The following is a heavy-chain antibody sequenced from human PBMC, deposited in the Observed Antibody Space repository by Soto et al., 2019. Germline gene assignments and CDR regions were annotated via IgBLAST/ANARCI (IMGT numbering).Heavy chain of an antibody. CDR3: AGRGLPDAFDY. CDR2: VHYSGGT. J-gene: IGHJ4*02. CDR1: GGSISSSY. D-gene: IGHD2-2*01. V-gene: IGHV4-59*08. Sequence: SETLSLTCTFSGGSISSSYWSWFRQPPGKGLDWIAYVHYSGGTNYNPSLKSRVTISIDTSRNQFSLKLSSMTAADTAVYYCAGRGLPDAFDYLGQGPLVTVSS.